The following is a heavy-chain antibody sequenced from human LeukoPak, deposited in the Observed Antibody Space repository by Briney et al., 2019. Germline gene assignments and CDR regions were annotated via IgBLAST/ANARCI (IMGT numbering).Heavy chain of an antibody. CDR3: ARHPKYCSGGSCYFDY. CDR2: INHSGST. CDR1: GGSFSGYY. V-gene: IGHV4-34*01. J-gene: IGHJ4*02. Sequence: SETLSLTWAVYGGSFSGYYWSWIRQPPGKGLEWIGEINHSGSTNYNPSLKSRVTISVDTSKNQFSLKLSSVTAADTAVYYCARHPKYCSGGSCYFDYWGQGTLVTVSS. D-gene: IGHD2-15*01.